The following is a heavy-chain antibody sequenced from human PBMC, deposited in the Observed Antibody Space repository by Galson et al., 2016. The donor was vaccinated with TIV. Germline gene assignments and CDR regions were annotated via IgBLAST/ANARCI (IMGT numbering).Heavy chain of an antibody. J-gene: IGHJ6*02. Sequence: SGAEVKKPGESLKISCKGSGYSFKTFWIAWVRRMPGKGLEWMGIIYPGDSETRYSPSFQGQVIISADKSISTAYLQWRRLKASDTAMFYCARLVNTGYHFHFMDVWGQGTTVTVSS. CDR1: GYSFKTFW. V-gene: IGHV5-51*03. D-gene: IGHD3-22*01. CDR2: IYPGDSET. CDR3: ARLVNTGYHFHFMDV.